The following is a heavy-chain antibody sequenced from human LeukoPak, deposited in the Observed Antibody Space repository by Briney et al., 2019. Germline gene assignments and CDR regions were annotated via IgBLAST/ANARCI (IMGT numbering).Heavy chain of an antibody. CDR1: GFTFSNYA. V-gene: IGHV3-23*01. J-gene: IGHJ4*02. D-gene: IGHD1-26*01. Sequence: PPGRSLRLSCAASGFTFSNYAMTWVRQAPGKGLEWVSAIGGDGGSTDYADSVKGRFTISRDNSKNTLYLQMNSLRAEDAALYYCAKRVGGTPDYWGLGTLVTVPS. CDR2: IGGDGGST. CDR3: AKRVGGTPDY.